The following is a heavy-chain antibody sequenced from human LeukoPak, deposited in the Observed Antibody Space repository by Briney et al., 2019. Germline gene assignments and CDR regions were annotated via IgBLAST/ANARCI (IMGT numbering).Heavy chain of an antibody. Sequence: GGSLRLSCAASGFTFSNYWMHWVRQAPGKGLVWVSRINSDGINTSYADSVKGRFTISRDNAKNTLNLQMNSLRAEDTAAYYCARDILGSQTPFDYWGQGTLVTVSS. CDR1: GFTFSNYW. V-gene: IGHV3-74*01. CDR3: ARDILGSQTPFDY. J-gene: IGHJ4*02. CDR2: INSDGINT. D-gene: IGHD1-26*01.